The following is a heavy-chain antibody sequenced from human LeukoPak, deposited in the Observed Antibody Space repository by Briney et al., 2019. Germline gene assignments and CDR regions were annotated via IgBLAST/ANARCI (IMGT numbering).Heavy chain of an antibody. J-gene: IGHJ4*02. CDR3: VRSGLWLRGTTAFAY. D-gene: IGHD4-17*01. CDR1: SGSISSYY. V-gene: IGHV4-59*06. Sequence: SETLSLTCTVSSGSISSYYWSWIRQHPGKGLEWIGYIYYSGSTYYNPSLKSRLTISVDTSKNQLSLKLTSVNVADTAVYYCVRSGLWLRGTTAFAYWGQGPWSPSPQ. CDR2: IYYSGST.